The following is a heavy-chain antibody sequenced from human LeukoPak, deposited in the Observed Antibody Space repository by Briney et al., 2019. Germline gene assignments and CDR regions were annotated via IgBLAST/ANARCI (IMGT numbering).Heavy chain of an antibody. D-gene: IGHD4-17*01. J-gene: IGHJ4*02. CDR3: ARRCGDPKVIDY. V-gene: IGHV5-51*01. CDR2: IYPGDSDT. Sequence: LGESLKISCKASGYSFTNYWIGWVRQMPGRGLEWMAIIYPGDSDTRYSPSFHGQVTISADKSISTAYLQWSSLKASGTAMYYCARRCGDPKVIDYWGQGTLVTVSS. CDR1: GYSFTNYW.